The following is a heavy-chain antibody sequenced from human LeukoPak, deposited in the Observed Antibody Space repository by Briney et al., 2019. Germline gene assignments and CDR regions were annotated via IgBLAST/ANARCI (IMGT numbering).Heavy chain of an antibody. D-gene: IGHD3-22*01. V-gene: IGHV3-43*02. Sequence: GGSLRLSRAASGFTFDDYAMHWVRQAPGKGLEWVSLISGDGGSTYYVDSVEGRFTISRDNSKNSLYLQMNSLRTEDTALYYCAKDWGYYYDSSGYFDYWGQGTLVTVSS. CDR1: GFTFDDYA. CDR2: ISGDGGST. J-gene: IGHJ4*02. CDR3: AKDWGYYYDSSGYFDY.